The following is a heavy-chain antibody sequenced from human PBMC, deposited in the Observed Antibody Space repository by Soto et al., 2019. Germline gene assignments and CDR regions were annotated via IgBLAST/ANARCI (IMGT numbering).Heavy chain of an antibody. CDR2: IIPIFGTA. CDR1: GGTFSSYA. Sequence: SVKVSCKASGGTFSSYAISWVRQAPGQGLEWMGGIIPIFGTANYAQKFQGRVTITADESTSTAYMELSSLRSEDTAVYYCARDVGGGEYCSGGSCYYYHYGMDVWG. J-gene: IGHJ6*02. V-gene: IGHV1-69*13. D-gene: IGHD2-15*01. CDR3: ARDVGGGEYCSGGSCYYYHYGMDV.